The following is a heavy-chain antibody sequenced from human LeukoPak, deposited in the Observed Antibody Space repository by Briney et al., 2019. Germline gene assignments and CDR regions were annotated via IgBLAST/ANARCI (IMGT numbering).Heavy chain of an antibody. J-gene: IGHJ3*02. CDR3: ARDRAYSSRDDAFDI. D-gene: IGHD6-13*01. V-gene: IGHV3-48*04. CDR1: GFTFSSYS. Sequence: PGGSLRLSCAASGFTFSSYSMNWVRQAPGKGLEWVSYISSSSSTIYYADSVKGRFTISRDNAKNSLYLQMNSLRAEDTAVYYCARDRAYSSRDDAFDIWGQGTMVTVSS. CDR2: ISSSSSTI.